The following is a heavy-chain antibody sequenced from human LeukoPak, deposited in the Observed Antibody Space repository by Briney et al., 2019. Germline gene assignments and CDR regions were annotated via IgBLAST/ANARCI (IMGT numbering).Heavy chain of an antibody. CDR2: ISGSGGST. Sequence: GGSLRLSCAASGFTFSSYAMSWVRQAPGKGLEWVSAISGSGGSTYYADSVKGRFTISRDNSKNTLYLQMNSLRAEDTAVYYCARVDVEWSHFDYWGQGTLVTVSS. D-gene: IGHD3-3*01. CDR3: ARVDVEWSHFDY. J-gene: IGHJ4*02. V-gene: IGHV3-23*01. CDR1: GFTFSSYA.